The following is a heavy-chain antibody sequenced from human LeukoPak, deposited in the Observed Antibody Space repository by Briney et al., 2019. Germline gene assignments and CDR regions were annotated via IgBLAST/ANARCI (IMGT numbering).Heavy chain of an antibody. CDR2: ISGSGGST. V-gene: IGHV3-23*01. D-gene: IGHD2-2*01. CDR3: AKDGGSVEPADTFDY. Sequence: GGSLRLSCAASGFSFSSYAMSWVRQAPGKGLEWVWAISGSGGSTYYAASVKGRFTISRDNSKNTLYLQMNRLMAEDTAVYYCAKDGGSVEPADTFDYWGQGTLVTVSS. CDR1: GFSFSSYA. J-gene: IGHJ4*02.